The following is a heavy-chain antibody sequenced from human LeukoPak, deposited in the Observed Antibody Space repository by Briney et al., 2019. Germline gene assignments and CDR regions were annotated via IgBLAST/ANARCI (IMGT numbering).Heavy chain of an antibody. Sequence: PSETLSLTCTVSGGSISSYYWSWIRQPPGKGLEWIGYIYDSGSTNYNPSLKSRVTISVDTSKNQFSLKLSSVTAADTAVYYCARGGDSSGWSYLYFDYWGQGTLVTVSS. CDR1: GGSISSYY. D-gene: IGHD6-19*01. CDR3: ARGGDSSGWSYLYFDY. J-gene: IGHJ4*02. V-gene: IGHV4-59*01. CDR2: IYDSGST.